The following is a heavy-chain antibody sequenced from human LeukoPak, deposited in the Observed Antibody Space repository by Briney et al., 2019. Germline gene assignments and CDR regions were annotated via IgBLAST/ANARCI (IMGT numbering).Heavy chain of an antibody. CDR1: GFTFSSYA. Sequence: PGGPPRLSCAASGFTFSSYAMSWVRQAPGKGLEWVSAISGSGGSTYYADSVKGRFTISRDNSKNTLYLQMNSLRAEDTAVYYCAKVRGYSYGYYYWGQGTLVTVSS. D-gene: IGHD5-18*01. CDR3: AKVRGYSYGYYY. CDR2: ISGSGGST. J-gene: IGHJ4*02. V-gene: IGHV3-23*01.